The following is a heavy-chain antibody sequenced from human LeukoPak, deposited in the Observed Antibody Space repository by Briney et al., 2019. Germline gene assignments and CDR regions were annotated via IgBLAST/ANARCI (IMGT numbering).Heavy chain of an antibody. V-gene: IGHV1-69*05. CDR2: IISIFHTA. Sequence: ASVKVSCKASGGTFSSYAISWVRQAPGQGLEWMGGIISIFHTANYAQKFQGRVTITTDESTSTAYMELSSLRSEDTAVYYCASGYCSSTSCYPDAFDIWGQGTMVTVSS. J-gene: IGHJ3*02. CDR3: ASGYCSSTSCYPDAFDI. D-gene: IGHD2-2*03. CDR1: GGTFSSYA.